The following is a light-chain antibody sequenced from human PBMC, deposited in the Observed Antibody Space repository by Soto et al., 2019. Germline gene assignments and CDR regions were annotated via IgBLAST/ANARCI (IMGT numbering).Light chain of an antibody. CDR1: SSNIGSNT. J-gene: IGLJ2*01. Sequence: LTQPPSASGTPGQMVTISCSGSSSNIGSNTVNWYQQLPGTAPKLLIYSNNQRPSGVPDRFSGSKSGTSASLAISGLQSEDEADYYCAAWDDSLNGVVFGGGTKLTVL. V-gene: IGLV1-44*01. CDR2: SNN. CDR3: AAWDDSLNGVV.